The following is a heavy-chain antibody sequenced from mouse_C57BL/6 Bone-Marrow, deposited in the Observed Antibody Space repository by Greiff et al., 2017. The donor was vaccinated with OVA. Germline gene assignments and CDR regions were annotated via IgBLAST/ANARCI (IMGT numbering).Heavy chain of an antibody. Sequence: EVQRVESGGGLVKPGGSLKLSCAASGFTFSSYAMSWVRQTPEKRLEWVATISDGGSYTYYPDNVKGRFTISRDNAKNNLYLQMSHLKSEDTAMYYCARDPDGSSLLDYWGQGTTLTVSS. CDR2: ISDGGSYT. J-gene: IGHJ2*01. D-gene: IGHD1-1*01. CDR3: ARDPDGSSLLDY. V-gene: IGHV5-4*01. CDR1: GFTFSSYA.